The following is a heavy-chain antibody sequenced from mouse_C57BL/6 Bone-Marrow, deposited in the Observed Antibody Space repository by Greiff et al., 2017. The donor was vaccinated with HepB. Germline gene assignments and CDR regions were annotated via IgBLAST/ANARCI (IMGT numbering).Heavy chain of an antibody. CDR1: GYTFTSYW. J-gene: IGHJ1*03. CDR3: AREGTMITGVYWYFDV. D-gene: IGHD2-4*01. CDR2: IDPSDSET. V-gene: IGHV1-52*01. Sequence: QVQLQQPGAELVRPGSSVKLSCKASGYTFTSYWMHWVKQRPIQGLEWIGNIDPSDSETHYNQKFKDKATLTVDKSSSTAYMQLSSLTSEDSAVYYCAREGTMITGVYWYFDVWGTGTTVTVSS.